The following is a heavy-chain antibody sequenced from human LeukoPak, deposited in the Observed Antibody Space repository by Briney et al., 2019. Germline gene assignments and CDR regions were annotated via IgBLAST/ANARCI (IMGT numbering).Heavy chain of an antibody. D-gene: IGHD1-1*01. CDR1: GSTVSSNY. CDR2: LYSGGAT. J-gene: IGHJ4*02. V-gene: IGHV3-53*01. CDR3: AKEVEPLGPFDY. Sequence: GGSLRLSCAASGSTVSSNYMSWVRQAPGKGLEWVSVLYSGGATDYADSVKGRFTISRDKSKNTLYLQMNSLRAEDTAVYYCAKEVEPLGPFDYWGQGTLVIVSS.